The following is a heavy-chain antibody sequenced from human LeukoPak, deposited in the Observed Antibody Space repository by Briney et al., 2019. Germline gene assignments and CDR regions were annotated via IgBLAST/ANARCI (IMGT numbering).Heavy chain of an antibody. Sequence: ASETLSLTCTVSGGSISDYYWSWIRQPPGKGLEWIGYIYYSGSTSCNPSLRSRVTMSLDTSKNQFSLKLSSVTAADTALYYCARNIRGRAVGPGYWGQGTLVTVSS. CDR3: ARNIRGRAVGPGY. CDR2: IYYSGST. J-gene: IGHJ4*02. D-gene: IGHD6-19*01. CDR1: GGSISDYY. V-gene: IGHV4-59*01.